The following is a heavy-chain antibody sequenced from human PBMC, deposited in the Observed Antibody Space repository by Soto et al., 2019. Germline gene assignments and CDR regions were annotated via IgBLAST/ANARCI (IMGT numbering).Heavy chain of an antibody. J-gene: IGHJ4*02. CDR3: AKVAVAGTYFDY. CDR2: ISWNSGSI. V-gene: IGHV3-9*01. Sequence: GGSLRLSCAASGFTFDDYAMHWVRQAPGKGLEWVSGISWNSGSIGYADSVKGRFTISRDNAKNSLYLQMNSLRAEDTALYYCAKVAVAGTYFDYWGQGTLVTAPQ. CDR1: GFTFDDYA. D-gene: IGHD6-19*01.